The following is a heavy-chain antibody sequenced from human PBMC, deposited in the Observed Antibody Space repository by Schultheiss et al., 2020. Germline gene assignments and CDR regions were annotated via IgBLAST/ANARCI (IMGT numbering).Heavy chain of an antibody. V-gene: IGHV3-33*01. J-gene: IGHJ5*02. CDR3: VRGPGIAVTDNWFDP. CDR1: GFTFTSYG. D-gene: IGHD6-19*01. Sequence: GGSLRLSCAASGFTFTSYGMHWVRQAPGKGLEWVAIIWYDESNKYYADSVRGRFSISRDTSKNTVYLQMNGLRAEDTAVYYCVRGPGIAVTDNWFDPWGQGTLVNVSS. CDR2: IWYDESNK.